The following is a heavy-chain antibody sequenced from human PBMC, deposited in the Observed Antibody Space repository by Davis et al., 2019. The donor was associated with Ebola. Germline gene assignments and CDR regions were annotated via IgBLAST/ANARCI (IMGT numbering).Heavy chain of an antibody. J-gene: IGHJ6*02. V-gene: IGHV3-7*03. Sequence: GESLKISCAASGFTFSSYWMSWVRQAPGKGLEWVANIKQDGSEKYYVDSVKGRFTISRDNAKNSLYLQMNSLRAEDTAVYYCARDGSSSPYYYGMDVWGQGTTVTVSS. D-gene: IGHD6-6*01. CDR1: GFTFSSYW. CDR3: ARDGSSSPYYYGMDV. CDR2: IKQDGSEK.